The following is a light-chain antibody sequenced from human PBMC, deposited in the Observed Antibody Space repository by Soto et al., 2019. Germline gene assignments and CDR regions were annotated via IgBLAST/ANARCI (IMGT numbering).Light chain of an antibody. CDR2: GAS. J-gene: IGKJ2*02. CDR3: QQYGSSLAWT. CDR1: QSVSSSY. Sequence: EIVLTQSPGTLSLSPGERATLSCRASQSVSSSYLAWYQQKPGQAPRLLIYGASSRATGIPDRFSGSGSGTDFTLTISRLEPEDFAVYYCQQYGSSLAWTFGQVTKLEIK. V-gene: IGKV3-20*01.